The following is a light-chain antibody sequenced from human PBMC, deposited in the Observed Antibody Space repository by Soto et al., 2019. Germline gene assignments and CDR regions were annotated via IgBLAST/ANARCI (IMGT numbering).Light chain of an antibody. CDR3: QQYYRTPWT. V-gene: IGKV4-1*01. Sequence: DIVMTQSPDSLSVSLGERATINFKSSQSVLYSSNNKNYLAWYQQKPGQPPKLLLYCASTRESGVPDGFSGSGSGRDCTLSITSLQPEDVALYYCQQYYRTPWTFGQGTKVGIK. CDR2: CAS. J-gene: IGKJ1*01. CDR1: QSVLYSSNNKNY.